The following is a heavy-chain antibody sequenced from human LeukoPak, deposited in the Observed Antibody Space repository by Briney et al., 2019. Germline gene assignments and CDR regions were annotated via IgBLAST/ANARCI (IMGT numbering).Heavy chain of an antibody. V-gene: IGHV4-59*01. CDR3: ARAERGGLYDY. CDR1: GGSISSYY. J-gene: IGHJ4*02. D-gene: IGHD2-15*01. CDR2: IYYSGST. Sequence: PSETLSLTCTVSGGSISSYYWSWIRQPPGKGLEWIGYIYYSGSTNYNPSLKSRVTISVVTSKNQFSLKLSSVTAADTAVYYCARAERGGLYDYWGQGTLVTVSS.